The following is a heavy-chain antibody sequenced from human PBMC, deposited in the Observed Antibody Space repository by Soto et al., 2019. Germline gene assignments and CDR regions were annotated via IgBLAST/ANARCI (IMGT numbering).Heavy chain of an antibody. V-gene: IGHV3-73*02. Sequence: EAQLVESGGGLVQPGRSLKLSCAASGFTFSASGIHWVRQASGKGLEWVVHIKDKPNNYATEYAASVKGRFTISRDDSMNMAFLQMNNLKTEDTAVYFCTRQSARWEDWFDPWGQGTLVTVSS. CDR3: TRQSARWEDWFDP. CDR1: GFTFSASG. CDR2: IKDKPNNYAT. D-gene: IGHD1-26*01. J-gene: IGHJ5*02.